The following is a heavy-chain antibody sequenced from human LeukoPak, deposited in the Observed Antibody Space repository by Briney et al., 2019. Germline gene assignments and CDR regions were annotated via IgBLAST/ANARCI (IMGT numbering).Heavy chain of an antibody. Sequence: SETLSLTCTVSGGSISSYYWSWIRQPAGKGLESIGHISTSGSTNYNPSLKSRVTISVDTSKNQFSLKLSSVTAADTAVYYCARAGRGICSGGSCYGFHAFDIWGQGTMVTVSS. CDR1: GGSISSYY. CDR3: ARAGRGICSGGSCYGFHAFDI. J-gene: IGHJ3*02. V-gene: IGHV4-4*07. D-gene: IGHD2-15*01. CDR2: ISTSGST.